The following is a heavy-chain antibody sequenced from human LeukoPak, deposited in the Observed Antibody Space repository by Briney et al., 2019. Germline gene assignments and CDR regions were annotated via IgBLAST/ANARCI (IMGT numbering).Heavy chain of an antibody. CDR3: ARGFSGYYPYYFDY. D-gene: IGHD3-22*01. V-gene: IGHV4-59*01. Sequence: SETLSLTCTVSGGSISSYYWSWIRQPPGKGLEWIGYIYYSGSTNYNPSIKSRVTISVDTSKNQFSLKLSSVTAADTAVYYCARGFSGYYPYYFDYWGQGTLVTVSS. J-gene: IGHJ4*02. CDR1: GGSISSYY. CDR2: IYYSGST.